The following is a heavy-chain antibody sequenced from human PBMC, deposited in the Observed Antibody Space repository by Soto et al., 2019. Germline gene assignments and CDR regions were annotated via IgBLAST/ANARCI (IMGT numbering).Heavy chain of an antibody. V-gene: IGHV1-18*01. D-gene: IGHD2-15*01. Sequence: ASVKVSCKASGYTFTSYGISWVRQAPGQGLEWMGWISAYNGNTNYAQKLQGRVTMTTDTSTSTAYMELRSLRSDDTAVYYCARVKGDIVVVVAAVDYWGQGTLVTVSS. J-gene: IGHJ4*02. CDR2: ISAYNGNT. CDR3: ARVKGDIVVVVAAVDY. CDR1: GYTFTSYG.